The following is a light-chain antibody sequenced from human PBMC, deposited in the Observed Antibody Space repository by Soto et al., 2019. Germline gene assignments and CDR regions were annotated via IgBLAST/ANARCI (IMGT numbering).Light chain of an antibody. CDR1: SSDVGGYND. J-gene: IGLJ2*01. CDR2: DVS. Sequence: QSALTQPRAVSGSPGQSVTISCTGTSSDVGGYNDVSWYQQYPGKAPKLMIYDVSKRPSGVPDRFSGSKSGNTASLTVSGLQGDDEAEYYCCSYAGSVIFGGGTKLTVL. V-gene: IGLV2-11*01. CDR3: CSYAGSVI.